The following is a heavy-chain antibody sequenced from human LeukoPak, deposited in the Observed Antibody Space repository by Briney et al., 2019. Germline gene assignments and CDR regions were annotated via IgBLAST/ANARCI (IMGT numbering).Heavy chain of an antibody. J-gene: IGHJ4*02. V-gene: IGHV4-59*01. CDR1: GVSISHYY. D-gene: IGHD4-11*01. CDR3: ARSEINDYSKY. CDR2: IYYSGST. Sequence: SETLSLTCTVSGVSISHYYWSWIRQPPGKGLEWIGYIYYSGSTNYNPSLKSRVTISVDTSKNQFSLKLSSVAAADTAVYYCARSEINDYSKYWGQGILVIVSS.